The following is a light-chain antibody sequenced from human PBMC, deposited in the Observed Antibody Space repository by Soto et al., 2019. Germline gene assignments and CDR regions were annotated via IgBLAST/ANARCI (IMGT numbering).Light chain of an antibody. Sequence: DIQMTQSPSALSASVGDTVTITCRASQSITASLAWYQHKPGESPKLLIYDASSLESGVPSRFSGSVSCTDFTLTISSLHPDDFAIYYCRQANSVPLSFGQGTRLGIK. V-gene: IGKV1-5*01. CDR2: DAS. CDR1: QSITAS. CDR3: RQANSVPLS. J-gene: IGKJ5*01.